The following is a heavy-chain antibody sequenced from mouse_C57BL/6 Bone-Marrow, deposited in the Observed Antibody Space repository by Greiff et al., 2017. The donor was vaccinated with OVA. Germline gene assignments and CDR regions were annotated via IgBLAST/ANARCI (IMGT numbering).Heavy chain of an antibody. D-gene: IGHD1-1*01. Sequence: QVQLQQSGAELMKPGASVKLSCKATGYTFTGYWIEWVKQRPGHGLEWIGEILPGSGSTNYNEKFKGKVTFTADTSSNTPYMQLSSVSTEDAASDSCARDNYGSGYWGQGTTLTVSS. J-gene: IGHJ2*01. CDR2: ILPGSGST. CDR3: ARDNYGSGY. CDR1: GYTFTGYW. V-gene: IGHV1-9*01.